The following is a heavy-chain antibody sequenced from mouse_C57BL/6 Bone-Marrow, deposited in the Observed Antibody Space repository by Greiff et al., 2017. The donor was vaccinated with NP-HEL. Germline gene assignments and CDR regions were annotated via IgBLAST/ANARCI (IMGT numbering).Heavy chain of an antibody. V-gene: IGHV5-4*01. CDR3: ARDYGSSYDYAMDY. CDR1: GFTFSSYA. D-gene: IGHD1-1*01. J-gene: IGHJ4*01. Sequence: EVQRVESGGGLVKPGGSLKLSCAASGFTFSSYAMSWVRQTPEKRLEWVATISDGGSYTYYPDNVKGRFTISRDNAKNNLYLQMSHLKSEDTAMYYCARDYGSSYDYAMDYWGQGTSVTVSS. CDR2: ISDGGSYT.